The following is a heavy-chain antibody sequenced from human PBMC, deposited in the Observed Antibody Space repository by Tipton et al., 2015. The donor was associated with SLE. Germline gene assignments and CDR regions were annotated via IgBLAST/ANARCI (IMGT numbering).Heavy chain of an antibody. CDR3: AREAYETAFDI. J-gene: IGHJ3*02. Sequence: SLRLSCTASGFTFSSYWMSWVRQSPGKGLEWVAQISDDGSETCYADSVKGRFTISRDDSKNTLYLQMNSLRVEDTALYYCAREAYETAFDIWGQGTMVTVS. V-gene: IGHV3-30-3*01. D-gene: IGHD2-21*01. CDR1: GFTFSSYW. CDR2: ISDDGSET.